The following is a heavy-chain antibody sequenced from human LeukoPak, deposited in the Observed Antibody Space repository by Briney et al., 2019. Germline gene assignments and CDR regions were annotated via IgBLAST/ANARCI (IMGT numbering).Heavy chain of an antibody. CDR3: TFDWGFDY. CDR2: ITSSGDDT. CDR1: GFSSSNYA. Sequence: GGSLRLTCSVSGFSSSNYAMSWVRQAPGKGLEWVSSITSSGDDTFYAASVKGRFTIARDNTWDTVFLQMNSLKADDTAVYYCTFDWGFDYWGQGTLVTVSS. V-gene: IGHV3-23*01. J-gene: IGHJ4*02. D-gene: IGHD3-16*01.